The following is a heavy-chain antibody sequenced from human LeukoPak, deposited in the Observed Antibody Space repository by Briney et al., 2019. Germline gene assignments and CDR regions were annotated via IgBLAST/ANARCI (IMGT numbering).Heavy chain of an antibody. J-gene: IGHJ3*02. D-gene: IGHD2-15*01. CDR3: ATGSGHAFDI. CDR2: IHSDGSST. CDR1: GFAFSSYW. V-gene: IGHV3-74*01. Sequence: GGSLRLSCAASGFAFSSYWMHWIRQAPGKGLVWVSRIHSDGSSTGYADSVKGRFTISRDNAKNTLYLQMNSLRAEDTAVYYCATGSGHAFDIWGQGTMVTVSS.